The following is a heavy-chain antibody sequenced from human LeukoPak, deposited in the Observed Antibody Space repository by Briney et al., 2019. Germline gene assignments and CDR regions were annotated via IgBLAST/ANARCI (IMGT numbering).Heavy chain of an antibody. Sequence: SETLSLTSTVSGGSISSYYWSWIRQPPGKGLEWIGYIYYSGSTNYNPSLKSRVTISVDTSKNQFSLKLSSVTAADTAVYYCARAVYGPNDYWGQGTLVTVSS. CDR1: GGSISSYY. J-gene: IGHJ4*02. CDR3: ARAVYGPNDY. CDR2: IYYSGST. D-gene: IGHD3-10*01. V-gene: IGHV4-59*01.